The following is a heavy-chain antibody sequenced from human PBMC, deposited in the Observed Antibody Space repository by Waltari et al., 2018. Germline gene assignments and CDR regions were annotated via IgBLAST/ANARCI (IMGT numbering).Heavy chain of an antibody. CDR3: AKVGGVATIHYFDY. J-gene: IGHJ4*02. Sequence: EVQLLESGGGLVQPGGSLRLSCAASGFTFSSYAMSWVRQAPGKGLEWVSFFSGSGFSTYYADSVKGRFTISRDNSKNTLYLQMNSLRAEDTAVYYCAKVGGVATIHYFDYWGQGTLVTVSS. D-gene: IGHD5-12*01. CDR1: GFTFSSYA. CDR2: FSGSGFST. V-gene: IGHV3-23*01.